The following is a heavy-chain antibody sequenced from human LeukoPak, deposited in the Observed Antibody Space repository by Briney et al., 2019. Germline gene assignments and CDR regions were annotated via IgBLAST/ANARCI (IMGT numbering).Heavy chain of an antibody. D-gene: IGHD1-26*01. V-gene: IGHV3-23*01. J-gene: IGHJ4*02. CDR1: GFTFSTYS. CDR3: TKRPFSGSYRFED. Sequence: PGGSLRLSCVASGFTFSTYSMSWVRQAPGQGREGGSVISGSGVTTYYADSVRGRFSVSRANSTTSLWLQISSLRAEDTDVYFCTKRPFSGSYRFEDWGQGTLVTVSS. CDR2: ISGSGVTT.